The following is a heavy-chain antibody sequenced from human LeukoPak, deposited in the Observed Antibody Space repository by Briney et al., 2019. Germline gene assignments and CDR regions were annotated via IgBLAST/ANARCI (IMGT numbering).Heavy chain of an antibody. CDR1: GASVTTDY. CDR2: IYNSGNT. V-gene: IGHV4-59*08. CDR3: AGRGQRYFRD. Sequence: PSETLSLTCNVSGASVTTDYWSWIRQPPGKGLEWIGYIYNSGNTDYNPSLKSRVTISVDTSKNQFSLTLKSATAADTAVYYCAGRGQRYFRDWGQGTLVTVSS. J-gene: IGHJ1*01. D-gene: IGHD3-9*01.